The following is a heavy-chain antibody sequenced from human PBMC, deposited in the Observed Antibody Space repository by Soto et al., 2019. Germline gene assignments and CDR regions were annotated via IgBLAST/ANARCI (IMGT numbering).Heavy chain of an antibody. CDR1: GGTFSSYA. D-gene: IGHD3-3*01. CDR2: IIPIFGTA. CDR3: ARDSGVDFWSGKRSYYYYYGMDV. J-gene: IGHJ6*02. V-gene: IGHV1-69*06. Sequence: QVQLVQSGAEVKKPGSSVKVSCKASGGTFSSYAISWVRQAPGQGLEWMGGIIPIFGTANYAQKFQGRVTIAADKSTSTAYMELSSLRSEDTAVYYCARDSGVDFWSGKRSYYYYYGMDVWGQGTTVTVSS.